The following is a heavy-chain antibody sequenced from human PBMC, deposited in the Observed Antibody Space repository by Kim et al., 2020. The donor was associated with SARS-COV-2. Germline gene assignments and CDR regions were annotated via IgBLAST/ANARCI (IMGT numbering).Heavy chain of an antibody. CDR1: GFTFSSYG. D-gene: IGHD6-13*01. CDR3: AKDLGSSSWFDY. V-gene: IGHV3-30*18. J-gene: IGHJ4*02. CDR2: ISYDGSNK. Sequence: GGSLRLSCAASGFTFSSYGMHWVRQAPGKGLEWVAVISYDGSNKYYADSVKGRFTISRDNSKNTLYLQMNSLRAEDTAVYYCAKDLGSSSWFDYWGQGTL.